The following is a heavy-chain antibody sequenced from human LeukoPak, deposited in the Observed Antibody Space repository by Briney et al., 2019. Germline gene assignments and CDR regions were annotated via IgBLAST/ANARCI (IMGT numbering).Heavy chain of an antibody. CDR1: GYTFPSYD. Sequence: ASVKVSCKASGYTFPSYDINWVRQATGQGLEWMGWMNPNSGNKGYAQKFQGRVTMTRNTSISTAYMELSSLRSEDTAVYYCARVKVVVAATRRLLVPRWFDPWGQGTLVTVSS. D-gene: IGHD2-15*01. V-gene: IGHV1-8*01. CDR2: MNPNSGNK. J-gene: IGHJ5*02. CDR3: ARVKVVVAATRRLLVPRWFDP.